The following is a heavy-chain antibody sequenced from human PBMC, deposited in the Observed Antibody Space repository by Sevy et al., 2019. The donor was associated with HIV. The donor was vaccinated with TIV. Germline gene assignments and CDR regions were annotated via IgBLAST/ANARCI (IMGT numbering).Heavy chain of an antibody. V-gene: IGHV3-11*01. CDR1: GFSISDYY. D-gene: IGHD3-16*01. Sequence: GGSLRLSCAASGFSISDYYMSWIRQAPGKGLQWISYISSSGDTIYYADSVKGRFTISRDNAKNSLYLQLNSLRAEDTAVYYCARDHEKDGELGDYYYYAKDVWGRGTTVTVSS. CDR2: ISSSGDTI. J-gene: IGHJ6*02. CDR3: ARDHEKDGELGDYYYYAKDV.